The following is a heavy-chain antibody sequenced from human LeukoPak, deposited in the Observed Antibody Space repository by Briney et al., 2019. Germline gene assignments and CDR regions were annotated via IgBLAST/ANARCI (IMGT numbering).Heavy chain of an antibody. J-gene: IGHJ5*02. Sequence: GGSLRLSCAASGFTFSSYEMNWDRQAPGKGLEWVSYISSSGSTIYYADSVKGRFTISRDNAKNSLYLQMNSLRAEDTAVYYCARYHDYIGWFDPWGQGTLVTVSS. CDR1: GFTFSSYE. CDR3: ARYHDYIGWFDP. V-gene: IGHV3-48*03. D-gene: IGHD5-12*01. CDR2: ISSSGSTI.